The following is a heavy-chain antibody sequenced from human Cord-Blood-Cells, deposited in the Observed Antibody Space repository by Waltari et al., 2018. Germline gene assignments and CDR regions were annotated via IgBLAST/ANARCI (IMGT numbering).Heavy chain of an antibody. D-gene: IGHD7-27*01. CDR1: GYTFTSSD. CDR3: AHITGDPIWGDAFDI. Sequence: QVQLVQSGAEVTKPGASVKVSCKASGYTFTSSDLHWVRQATGQGLEWMGWMNPNSGNTGYAQKFQGRVTMTRNTSISTAYMELSSLRSEDTAVYYCAHITGDPIWGDAFDIWGQGTMVTVSS. V-gene: IGHV1-8*01. J-gene: IGHJ3*02. CDR2: MNPNSGNT.